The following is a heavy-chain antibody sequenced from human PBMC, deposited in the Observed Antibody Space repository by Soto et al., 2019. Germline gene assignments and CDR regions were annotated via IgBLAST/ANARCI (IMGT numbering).Heavy chain of an antibody. J-gene: IGHJ4*02. D-gene: IGHD5-18*01. CDR3: ARGCGYSYPFDY. CDR2: INHSGST. Sequence: PSETLSLTCAVYGGSFSGYYWSWIRQPPGKGLEWIGEINHSGSTNYNPSLKSRVTISVDTSKNQFSLKLSSVTAADTAVYYCARGCGYSYPFDYWGQGTLVTVSS. CDR1: GGSFSGYY. V-gene: IGHV4-34*01.